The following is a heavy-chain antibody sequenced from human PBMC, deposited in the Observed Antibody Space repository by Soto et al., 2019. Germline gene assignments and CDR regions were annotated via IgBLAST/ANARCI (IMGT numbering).Heavy chain of an antibody. CDR3: AKGERTSYYDYVWGSYRSIGPLDY. D-gene: IGHD3-16*02. CDR2: ISGSGGST. CDR1: GFTFSSYA. J-gene: IGHJ4*02. Sequence: GGSLRLSCAASGFTFSSYAMSWVRQAPGKGLEWVSAISGSGGSTYYADSVKGRFTISRDNSKNTLYLQMNSLRAEDTAVYYCAKGERTSYYDYVWGSYRSIGPLDYWGQGTLVTVSS. V-gene: IGHV3-23*01.